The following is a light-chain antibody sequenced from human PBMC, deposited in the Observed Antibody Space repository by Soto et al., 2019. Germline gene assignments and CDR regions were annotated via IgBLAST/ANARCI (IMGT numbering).Light chain of an antibody. J-gene: IGLJ2*01. CDR1: SSDVGGYNY. V-gene: IGLV2-14*01. CDR2: DVS. Sequence: QSALTQPSSVSGSPGQSITISCTGTSSDVGGYNYVSWYQQHPGKAPKLMIYDVSNRPSGVSNRFSGSKSGTTASLTNSGLQAEDEADYYCSSYTSSSTLVVFGGGTKLTVL. CDR3: SSYTSSSTLVV.